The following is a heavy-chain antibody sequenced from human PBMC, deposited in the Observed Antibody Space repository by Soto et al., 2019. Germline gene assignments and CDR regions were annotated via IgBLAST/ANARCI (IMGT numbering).Heavy chain of an antibody. D-gene: IGHD3-16*02. V-gene: IGHV4-59*02. CDR2: VYSSVTS. Sequence: QVHLQESGPGLVQPSETLSLTCTVSGGPVGGDCWSWFRQPPGKGLECIGYVYSSVTSKLNPSLKSRGTISIDTSGNQFSLTLTAVTSAYTSVYYCARISLTKDYRHYYYMDVWGKGTTVTVSS. CDR3: ARISLTKDYRHYYYMDV. J-gene: IGHJ6*03. CDR1: GGPVGGDC.